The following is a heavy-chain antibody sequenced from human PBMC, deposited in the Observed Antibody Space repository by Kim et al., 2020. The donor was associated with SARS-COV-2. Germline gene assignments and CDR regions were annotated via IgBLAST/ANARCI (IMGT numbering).Heavy chain of an antibody. V-gene: IGHV4-59*01. J-gene: IGHJ6*03. CDR1: GGSISSYY. CDR3: ARERSSYYGSGIFRVNYYYMDV. CDR2: IYYSGST. Sequence: SETLSLTCTVSGGSISSYYWSWIRQPPGKGLEWIGYIYYSGSTNYNPSLKSRVTISVDTSKNQFSLKLSSVTAADTAVYYCARERSSYYGSGIFRVNYYYMDVWGKGTTVTVSS. D-gene: IGHD3-10*01.